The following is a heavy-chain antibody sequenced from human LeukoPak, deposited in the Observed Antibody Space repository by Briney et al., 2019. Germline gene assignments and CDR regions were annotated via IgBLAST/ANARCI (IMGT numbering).Heavy chain of an antibody. CDR3: ARARVGMATMLNRPFDY. Sequence: GASVKVSCKASGYTFTGYYIHWVRQAPGQGLEWMGWVSPNTGGTNYAQKFQGRVTMTRDTSITTSYVELSRLRSDDTAVYYCARARVGMATMLNRPFDYWGQGTLVTVSS. CDR1: GYTFTGYY. CDR2: VSPNTGGT. J-gene: IGHJ4*02. V-gene: IGHV1-2*02. D-gene: IGHD5-24*01.